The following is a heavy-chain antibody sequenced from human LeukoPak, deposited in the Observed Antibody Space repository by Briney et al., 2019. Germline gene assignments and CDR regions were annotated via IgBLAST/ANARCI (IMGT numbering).Heavy chain of an antibody. D-gene: IGHD2-2*01. CDR2: INHSGST. CDR3: ARASHGYCSSTSCSRRAFDI. J-gene: IGHJ3*02. CDR1: GGSFSGYY. V-gene: IGHV4-34*01. Sequence: SETLSHICAVYGGSFSGYYWSWIRQPPGKGLEWIGEINHSGSTNYNPSLKSRVTISVDTSKNQFSLKLSSVTAADTAVYYCARASHGYCSSTSCSRRAFDIWGQGTMVTVSS.